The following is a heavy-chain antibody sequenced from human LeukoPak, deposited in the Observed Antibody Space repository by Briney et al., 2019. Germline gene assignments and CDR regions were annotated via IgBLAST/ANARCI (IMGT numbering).Heavy chain of an antibody. CDR2: IYTSGST. V-gene: IGHV4-61*02. Sequence: RASETLSLTCTVSGGSISSGSYYWSWIRQPAGKGLEWIGRIYTSGSTNYNPSLKSRVTISVDTSKNQFSLKLSSVTAADTAVYYCARESRHFRDDSRGYDSSDYWGQGTLVTVSS. CDR1: GGSISSGSYY. J-gene: IGHJ4*02. CDR3: ARESRHFRDDSRGYDSSDY. D-gene: IGHD5-12*01.